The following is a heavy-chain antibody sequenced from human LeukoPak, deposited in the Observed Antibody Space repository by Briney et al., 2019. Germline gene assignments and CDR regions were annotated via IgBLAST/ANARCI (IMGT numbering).Heavy chain of an antibody. CDR3: ARDLAYCGGDCYGY. CDR1: GYTLTELS. D-gene: IGHD2-21*01. CDR2: FDPEDGET. J-gene: IGHJ4*02. V-gene: IGHV1-24*01. Sequence: ASVTVSCKVSGYTLTELSIHWVRQAPGKGLEWMGGFDPEDGETIYAQKFQGRVTMTEEISIDTVYMELSSLRSEDTAVYYCARDLAYCGGDCYGYWGQGTLVTVS.